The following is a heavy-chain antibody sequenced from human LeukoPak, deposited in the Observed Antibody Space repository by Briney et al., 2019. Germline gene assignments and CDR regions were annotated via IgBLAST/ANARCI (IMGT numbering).Heavy chain of an antibody. V-gene: IGHV3-66*01. Sequence: PGGSLRLSCAASGFTVSSNYMSWVRQAPGKGLEWVSVIYSGGSTYYADSVKGRFTISRDNSKNTLYLQMNSLRAEDTAVYYCARDCSGYSYGGLCYWGQGTLVTVSS. CDR1: GFTVSSNY. J-gene: IGHJ4*02. D-gene: IGHD5-18*01. CDR2: IYSGGST. CDR3: ARDCSGYSYGGLCY.